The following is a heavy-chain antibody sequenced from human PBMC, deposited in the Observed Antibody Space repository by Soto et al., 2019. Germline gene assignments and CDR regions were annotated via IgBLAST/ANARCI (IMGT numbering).Heavy chain of an antibody. CDR2: IIPIFGTA. J-gene: IGHJ6*02. V-gene: IGHV1-69*12. D-gene: IGHD3-16*01. CDR3: ALRSGEVMSSYYSCGMDV. Sequence: QVQLVQSGAEVKKPGSSVKVSCKASGGTFSSYAISWVRQAPGQGLEWMGGIIPIFGTANYAQKFQGRVTITADESTSTAYMELSSERSEDTAVYYCALRSGEVMSSYYSCGMDVWGQGTTVTVSS. CDR1: GGTFSSYA.